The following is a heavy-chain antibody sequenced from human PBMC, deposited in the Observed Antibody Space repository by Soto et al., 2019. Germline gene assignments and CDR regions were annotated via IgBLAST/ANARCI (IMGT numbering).Heavy chain of an antibody. Sequence: ASVKVSCKASGYTFSGYAIHWVRQAPGQRLEWMGWINGGNGDTKYSQKFQGRVTITRDTPASTAYMELASLRSEDTAIYHCARGYCSSTSCQYYLDFWGQGTPVTVSS. CDR2: INGGNGDT. V-gene: IGHV1-3*01. CDR3: ARGYCSSTSCQYYLDF. D-gene: IGHD2-2*01. CDR1: GYTFSGYA. J-gene: IGHJ4*02.